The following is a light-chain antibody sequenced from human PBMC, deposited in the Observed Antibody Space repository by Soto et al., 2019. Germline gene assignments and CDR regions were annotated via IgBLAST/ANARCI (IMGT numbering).Light chain of an antibody. CDR3: QQYGSSPGT. CDR2: GAS. CDR1: QSVSSSY. J-gene: IGKJ3*01. Sequence: EIVLTQSPGTLSLSPGERATLSCRANQSVSSSYLAWYQQKPGQDPRLLIYGASSRATGIPDRFSGSGSGTDFTLTISRLEPEDFAVYYCQQYGSSPGTFGPGTKADIK. V-gene: IGKV3-20*01.